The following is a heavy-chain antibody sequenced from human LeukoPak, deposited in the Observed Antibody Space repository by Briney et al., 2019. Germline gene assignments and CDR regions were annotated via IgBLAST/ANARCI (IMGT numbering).Heavy chain of an antibody. D-gene: IGHD6-13*01. J-gene: IGHJ6*02. CDR3: ARVRIGQQLDKYYYYAMDV. CDR1: GYTFTEQY. V-gene: IGHV1-2*02. CDR2: INPHSGGT. Sequence: ASVKVSCKASGYTFTEQYMHWVRQAPGQGLEWMGWINPHSGGTNYAQKFQGRVAMTSDTSIGTAYMDLSRLRSDDTAVYYCARVRIGQQLDKYYYYAMDVWGQGTTVTVSS.